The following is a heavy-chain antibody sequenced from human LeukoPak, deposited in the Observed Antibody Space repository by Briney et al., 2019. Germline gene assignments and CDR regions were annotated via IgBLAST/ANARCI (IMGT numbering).Heavy chain of an antibody. J-gene: IGHJ3*02. V-gene: IGHV1-8*01. CDR2: MNPNSGNT. Sequence: ASVKVSCKASGYTFTSYDINWVRQATGQGLEWMGWMNPNSGNTGYAQKFQGRVTMTRNTSISTAYMELSSLRSEDTAVYYCARGSGYDFWSGYFDAFDIWGQGTMVTDSS. CDR3: ARGSGYDFWSGYFDAFDI. D-gene: IGHD3-3*01. CDR1: GYTFTSYD.